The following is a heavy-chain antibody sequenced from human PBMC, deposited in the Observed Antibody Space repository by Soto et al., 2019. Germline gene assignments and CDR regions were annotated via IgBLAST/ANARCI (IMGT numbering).Heavy chain of an antibody. CDR3: AKRTVGWYFDL. CDR2: ISGSGGST. CDR1: GFTFNSYA. Sequence: EVQLLESGGGLVQPGGSLRLSCAASGFTFNSYAMNWVRQAPGKGLEWVAVISGSGGSTYYADSVKGRFTISRDNSKNTLYLQMNSLRAEDTAVYDCAKRTVGWYFDLWGRGTLVTVSS. J-gene: IGHJ2*01. V-gene: IGHV3-23*01. D-gene: IGHD4-17*01.